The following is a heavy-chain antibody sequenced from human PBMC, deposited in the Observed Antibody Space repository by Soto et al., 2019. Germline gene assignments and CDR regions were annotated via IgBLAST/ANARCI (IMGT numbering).Heavy chain of an antibody. V-gene: IGHV3-21*01. CDR2: ISSSSSYI. D-gene: IGHD3-3*01. Sequence: SLRLSCAASGFTFSSYSMNWVRQAPGKGLEWVSSISSSSSYIYYADSVKGRFTISRDNAKNSLYLQMNSLRAEDTAVYYCARDRGYYDFWSGLNYMDVWGKGTTVTVSS. J-gene: IGHJ6*03. CDR3: ARDRGYYDFWSGLNYMDV. CDR1: GFTFSSYS.